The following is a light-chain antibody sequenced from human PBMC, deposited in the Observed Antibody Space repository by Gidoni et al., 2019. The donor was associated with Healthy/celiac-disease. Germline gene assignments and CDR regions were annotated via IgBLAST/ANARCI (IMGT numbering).Light chain of an antibody. CDR2: KAS. J-gene: IGKJ3*01. Sequence: DIQMTRSPSTLSASVGERVTITCRASQSISSWLAWYQQKPGKAPKLLIYKASSLESGVPSRFSGSGSGTEFTLTISSLQPDDFATYYCQQYNSYSPITFGPGTKVDIK. V-gene: IGKV1-5*03. CDR1: QSISSW. CDR3: QQYNSYSPIT.